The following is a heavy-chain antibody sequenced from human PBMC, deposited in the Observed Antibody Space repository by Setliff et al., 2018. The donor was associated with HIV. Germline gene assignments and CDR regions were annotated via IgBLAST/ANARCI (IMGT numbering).Heavy chain of an antibody. CDR3: TIPASSLAPN. Sequence: SETLSLTCTVSGASISSHNYYWGWIRQSPGRGLEWIASIRSSGDTYYNPSLQSRVIISVDTSNNQISLKLTSVTAADTAVYYCTIPASSLAPNWGRGTQVTAPQ. CDR1: GASISSHNYY. V-gene: IGHV4-39*01. J-gene: IGHJ4*02. CDR2: IRSSGDT.